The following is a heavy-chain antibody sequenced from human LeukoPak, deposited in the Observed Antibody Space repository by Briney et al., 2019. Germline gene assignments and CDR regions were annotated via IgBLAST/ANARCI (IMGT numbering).Heavy chain of an antibody. V-gene: IGHV4-39*07. J-gene: IGHJ1*01. Sequence: TSETLSLTCTVSGISISSSNSYWGWIRQPPGKGLEWIGSIYYTGNTYYNPSLKSRVTISVDTSKNQFSLKLSSVTAADTAVYYCARRGKVRGAHKYFQHWGQGTLVTVSS. CDR2: IYYTGNT. D-gene: IGHD3-10*01. CDR3: ARRGKVRGAHKYFQH. CDR1: GISISSSNSY.